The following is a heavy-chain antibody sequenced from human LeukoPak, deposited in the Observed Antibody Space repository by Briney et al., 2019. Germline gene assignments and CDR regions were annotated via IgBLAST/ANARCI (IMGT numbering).Heavy chain of an antibody. J-gene: IGHJ5*02. Sequence: PSETLSLTCTVSGGSISSSSYYWGWIRQPPGKGLEWIGSIYYSGSTYYNPSLKSRVTISVDTSKNQFSLKLSSVTAADTAVYYCARGGEGIYYDSSGYYSSGQHNWFDPWGQGTLVTVSS. V-gene: IGHV4-39*07. CDR1: GGSISSSSYY. D-gene: IGHD3-22*01. CDR3: ARGGEGIYYDSSGYYSSGQHNWFDP. CDR2: IYYSGST.